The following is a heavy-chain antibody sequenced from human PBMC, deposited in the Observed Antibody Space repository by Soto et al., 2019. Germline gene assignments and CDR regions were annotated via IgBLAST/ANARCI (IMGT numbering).Heavy chain of an antibody. CDR3: ARHAAEGGIAAAPPWFWFEP. Sequence: SETLSLTCTVSGGSISSSSYYWGWIRQPPGKGLEWIGSIYYSGSTYYNPSLKSRVTISVDTSKNQFSLKLSSVTAADTAVYYCARHAAEGGIAAAPPWFWFEPWGQGTLVTVS. J-gene: IGHJ5*02. V-gene: IGHV4-39*01. D-gene: IGHD6-13*01. CDR2: IYYSGST. CDR1: GGSISSSSYY.